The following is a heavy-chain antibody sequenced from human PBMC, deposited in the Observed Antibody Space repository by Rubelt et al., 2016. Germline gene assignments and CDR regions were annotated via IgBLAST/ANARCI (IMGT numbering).Heavy chain of an antibody. J-gene: IGHJ5*02. CDR3: ARHAGDGGNAEDWFDP. D-gene: IGHD4-23*01. V-gene: IGHV5-10-1*04. CDR1: GYSFTSYW. Sequence: EVQLVQSGAEVKKPGESLRISCKGSGYSFTSYWISWVRQMPGKGLECMGRIDPSDSYTKYSPSFQGQVSISADKSVSTAYLQWSSLKASDTAMYYCARHAGDGGNAEDWFDPWGQGTLVTVSS. CDR2: IDPSDSYT.